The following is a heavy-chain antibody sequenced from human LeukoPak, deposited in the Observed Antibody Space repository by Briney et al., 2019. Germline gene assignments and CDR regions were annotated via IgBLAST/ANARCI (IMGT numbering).Heavy chain of an antibody. V-gene: IGHV1-18*04. Sequence: ASVKVSCKASGYTFTGYYIHWVRQAPGQGLEWMGWISAYNGNTNYAQKLQGRVTMTTDTSTSTAYMELRSLRSDGTAVYYCARDLTTMVREGASGSAFDIWGQGTMVTVSS. CDR3: ARDLTTMVREGASGSAFDI. J-gene: IGHJ3*02. CDR2: ISAYNGNT. CDR1: GYTFTGYY. D-gene: IGHD3-10*01.